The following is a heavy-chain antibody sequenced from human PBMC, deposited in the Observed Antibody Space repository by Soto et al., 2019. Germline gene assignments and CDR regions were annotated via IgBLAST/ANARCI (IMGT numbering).Heavy chain of an antibody. V-gene: IGHV1-2*04. CDR3: ARGLGPVGATCGY. J-gene: IGHJ4*02. Sequence: ASVKVSCKASGYTFTGYYMHWVRQAPGQGLEWMGWINPNSGGTNYAQKFQGWVTMTTDTSTSTAYMELRSLRSDDTAVYYCARGLGPVGATCGYWGQGTLVTVSS. CDR2: INPNSGGT. D-gene: IGHD1-26*01. CDR1: GYTFTGYY.